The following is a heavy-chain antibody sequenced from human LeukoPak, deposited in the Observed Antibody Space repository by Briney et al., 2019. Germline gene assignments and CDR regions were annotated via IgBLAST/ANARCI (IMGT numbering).Heavy chain of an antibody. Sequence: PSQTLSLTCAISGDSVSSNSAVWSWIRQSPSRGLEWLGRTYYRSKWYNDYAVSVKSRITINPDTSKNQFSLQLSSVTPEDTAMYYCARGLSSSYHGLDVWGQGTTVTVSS. J-gene: IGHJ6*02. CDR1: GDSVSSNSAV. D-gene: IGHD6-6*01. V-gene: IGHV6-1*01. CDR2: TYYRSKWYN. CDR3: ARGLSSSYHGLDV.